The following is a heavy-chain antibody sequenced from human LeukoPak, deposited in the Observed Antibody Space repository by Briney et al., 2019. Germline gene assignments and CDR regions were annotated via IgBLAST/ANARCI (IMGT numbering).Heavy chain of an antibody. CDR3: ARLGDHYHWNLDL. J-gene: IGHJ2*01. Sequence: GGSLRLSCAASGLTIENNYINWVRQAPGKGLEWVSIIYSGATTYYADSVRGRFTISRDTSNNTVSLQMNSLRAEDTAVYFCARLGDHYHWNLDLWGRGTLVTVSS. V-gene: IGHV3-53*01. CDR1: GLTIENNY. D-gene: IGHD3-10*01. CDR2: IYSGATT.